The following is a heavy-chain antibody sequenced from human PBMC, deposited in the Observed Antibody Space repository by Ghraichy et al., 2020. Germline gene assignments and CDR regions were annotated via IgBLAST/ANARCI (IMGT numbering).Heavy chain of an antibody. CDR3: ARVRFPTNNYFGSGSAYYYMDV. Sequence: GGSLRLSCAASGFTFSSYCMHWVRQAPGKGLVWVSRINSDGSSTSYADSVKGRFTISRDNAKNTLYLQMNSPRAEDTAVYYCARVRFPTNNYFGSGSAYYYMDVWGKGTTVTVSS. J-gene: IGHJ6*03. V-gene: IGHV3-74*01. CDR2: INSDGSST. D-gene: IGHD3-10*01. CDR1: GFTFSSYC.